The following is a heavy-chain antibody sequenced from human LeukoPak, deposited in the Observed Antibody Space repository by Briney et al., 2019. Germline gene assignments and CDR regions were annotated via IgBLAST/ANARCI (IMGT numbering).Heavy chain of an antibody. D-gene: IGHD3-3*01. V-gene: IGHV1-2*02. J-gene: IGHJ4*02. Sequence: GASVKVSCKASGYTFTGYYMHWVRQAPGQGRGWMGWINPNSGGTNYAQKFQGRVTMTRDTSTSTAYMELSRLRSDDTAVYYCARGSDDFWSGYSPSYWGQGTLVTVSS. CDR3: ARGSDDFWSGYSPSY. CDR1: GYTFTGYY. CDR2: INPNSGGT.